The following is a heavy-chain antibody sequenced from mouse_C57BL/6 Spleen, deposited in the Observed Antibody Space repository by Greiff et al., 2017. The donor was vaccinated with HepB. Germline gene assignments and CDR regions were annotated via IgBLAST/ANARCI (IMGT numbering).Heavy chain of an antibody. Sequence: QVHVKQSGAELVRPGASVTLSCKASGYTFTDYEMHWVKQTTVHGLEWIGAIDPETGGTAYNQKFKGKAILTADKSSSTAYMELRSLTSEDSAVYYCTRSGYGSSPWFAYWGQGTLVTVSA. CDR1: GYTFTDYE. CDR2: IDPETGGT. J-gene: IGHJ3*01. CDR3: TRSGYGSSPWFAY. D-gene: IGHD1-1*01. V-gene: IGHV1-15*01.